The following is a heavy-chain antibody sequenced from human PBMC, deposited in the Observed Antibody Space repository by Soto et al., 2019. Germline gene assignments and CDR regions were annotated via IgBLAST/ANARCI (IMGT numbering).Heavy chain of an antibody. CDR1: GYTFTGYG. CDR2: ISVYNGVT. J-gene: IGHJ1*01. V-gene: IGHV1-18*04. Sequence: GXSVQGSCKASGYTFTGYGIGLVRQAPGQGLEWLGWISVYNGVTTYAQKLQGRVSMTTDTSTNTAYMELRSLRSDDTAVYFCARKRSGSGTLHNWGQGTLVTVSS. D-gene: IGHD6-25*01. CDR3: ARKRSGSGTLHN.